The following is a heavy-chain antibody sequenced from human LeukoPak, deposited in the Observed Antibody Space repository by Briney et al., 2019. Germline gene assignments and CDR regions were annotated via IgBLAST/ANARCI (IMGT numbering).Heavy chain of an antibody. Sequence: PGGSLRLSCAASGFIFSRDWMSWVRQAPGRGLEWVANINQDESEAFSVDSVKGRFTIFRDNAKNSLYLQMNRLRAEDTAIYYCARDHYNAHQLYDSSGYYDYWGQGTLVTVSS. CDR1: GFIFSRDW. J-gene: IGHJ4*02. D-gene: IGHD3-22*01. CDR2: INQDESEA. V-gene: IGHV3-7*01. CDR3: ARDHYNAHQLYDSSGYYDY.